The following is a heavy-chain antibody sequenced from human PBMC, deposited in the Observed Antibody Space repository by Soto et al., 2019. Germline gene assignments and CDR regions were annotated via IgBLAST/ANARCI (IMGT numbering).Heavy chain of an antibody. CDR1: GFTFSSYA. D-gene: IGHD3-22*01. CDR3: ARGGPYSYDSSGWGALDI. Sequence: QVQLVESGGGVVQPGRSLRLSCAASGFTFSSYAMHWVRQAPGKGLEWVAVISYDGSNKYYADSVKGRFTISRDNSKTTLYLQMNSLRAEDTAVYYCARGGPYSYDSSGWGALDIWGQGTMVTVSS. V-gene: IGHV3-30-3*01. CDR2: ISYDGSNK. J-gene: IGHJ3*02.